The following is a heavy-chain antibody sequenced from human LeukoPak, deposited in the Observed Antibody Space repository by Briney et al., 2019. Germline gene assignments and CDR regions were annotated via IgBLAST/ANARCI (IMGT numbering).Heavy chain of an antibody. V-gene: IGHV3-30*01. CDR1: GFTFSSYA. J-gene: IGHJ4*02. Sequence: GGSLRLSCAASGFTFSSYAMHWVRQAPGKGLEWVAVISYDGSNKYYADSVKGRFTISRDNSKNTLYLQMNSLRAEDTAVYYCARVRTAHYFDYWGQGTLVAVSS. D-gene: IGHD2-21*02. CDR3: ARVRTAHYFDY. CDR2: ISYDGSNK.